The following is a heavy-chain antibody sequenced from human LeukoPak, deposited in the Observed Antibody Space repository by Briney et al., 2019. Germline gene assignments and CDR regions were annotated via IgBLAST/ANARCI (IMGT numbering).Heavy chain of an antibody. CDR2: IWFDGSNK. V-gene: IGHV3-33*06. J-gene: IGHJ6*02. Sequence: GGSLRLSCTASGFTFSSYGMHWVRQAPGKGLEWVAVIWFDGSNKYYADSAKGRLTISRDNSKSTLYLQMNSLRAEDTAVYYCAKAVAATGHYYFGMDVWGQGTTVTVSS. CDR1: GFTFSSYG. D-gene: IGHD6-19*01. CDR3: AKAVAATGHYYFGMDV.